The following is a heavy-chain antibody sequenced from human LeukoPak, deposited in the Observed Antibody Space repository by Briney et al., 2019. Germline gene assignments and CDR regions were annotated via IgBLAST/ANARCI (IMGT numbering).Heavy chain of an antibody. CDR3: AKGGGDFLYHFDF. J-gene: IGHJ4*02. CDR1: GFTVSTNC. D-gene: IGHD2-21*02. CDR2: IYSGGTT. V-gene: IGHV3-53*01. Sequence: GGSLRLSCAASGFTVSTNCMTWVRQAPGKGLEWVSTIYSGGTTYYADSVMGRFTISRHNSRNTLYLQMNSLRAEDTAIYYCAKGGGDFLYHFDFWGQGTLVPVSS.